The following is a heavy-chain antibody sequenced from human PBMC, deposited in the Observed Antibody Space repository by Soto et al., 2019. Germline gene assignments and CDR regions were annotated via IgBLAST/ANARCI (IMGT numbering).Heavy chain of an antibody. CDR2: VSGSGGST. J-gene: IGHJ4*02. Sequence: EVQLLESGGGLVQPGGSLRLSCAASGFTFSSYTMSWVRQAPGKGREWISAVSGSGGSTYYADSVKGRFTVSRDKSKDTLYLQMNNLRAEDTAVYYCAKPPDYNWNDYWGQGTLVTVSS. CDR3: AKPPDYNWNDY. D-gene: IGHD1-20*01. CDR1: GFTFSSYT. V-gene: IGHV3-23*01.